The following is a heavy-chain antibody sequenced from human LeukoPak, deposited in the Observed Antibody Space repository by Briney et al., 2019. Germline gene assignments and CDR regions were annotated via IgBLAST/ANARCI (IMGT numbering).Heavy chain of an antibody. CDR1: GFTLSSYA. Sequence: GGSLRLSCTASGFTLSSYAMHWVRQAPGKGLEWVSAISGSGGSTYYADSVKGRFTISRDNSKNTLYLQMNSLRAEDTAVYYCAKDSSGWYRGFDYWGQGTLVTVSS. CDR3: AKDSSGWYRGFDY. CDR2: ISGSGGST. D-gene: IGHD6-19*01. J-gene: IGHJ4*02. V-gene: IGHV3-23*01.